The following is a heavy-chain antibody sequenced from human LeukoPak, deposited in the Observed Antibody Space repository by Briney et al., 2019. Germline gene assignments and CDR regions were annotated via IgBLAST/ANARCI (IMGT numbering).Heavy chain of an antibody. V-gene: IGHV1-18*01. J-gene: IGHJ4*02. CDR3: ARGTRLVSDTDFDY. Sequence: WISTYNGNTDYPQNLQGRVTMTTDTSTSTAYMELRSLRSDDTAVYYCARGTRLVSDTDFDYWGQGTLVTVSS. CDR2: ISTYNGNT. D-gene: IGHD2-21*02.